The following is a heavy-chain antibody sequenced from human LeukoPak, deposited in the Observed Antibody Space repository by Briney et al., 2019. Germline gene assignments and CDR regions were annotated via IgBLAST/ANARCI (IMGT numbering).Heavy chain of an antibody. CDR2: LYSGSST. CDR3: ARVGDHFHWYLDL. J-gene: IGHJ2*01. V-gene: IGHV3-53*01. CDR1: GFTVSTNY. D-gene: IGHD3-3*02. Sequence: GGSLRLSCAASGFTVSTNYMNWVRQAPGKGLEWVSILYSGSSTYYADSAEGRFTISRDSSKNTLFLQMNDLRAEDTAVYYCARVGDHFHWYLDLWGRGTLVTVSS.